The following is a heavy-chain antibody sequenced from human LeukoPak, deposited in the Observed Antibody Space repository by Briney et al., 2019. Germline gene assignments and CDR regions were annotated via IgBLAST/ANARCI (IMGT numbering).Heavy chain of an antibody. J-gene: IGHJ4*02. V-gene: IGHV3-7*03. CDR2: IKEDGTET. CDR3: AKEGRSLQTY. Sequence: GGPLRLSCAASGFMFSSNWMSWVRLAPGKGLEWVANIKEDGTETYYVDSVKGRFTISRDNAKNSLYLQMNSLRVEDTAVYYCAKEGRSLQTYWGQGTLVTVSS. CDR1: GFMFSSNW. D-gene: IGHD5-24*01.